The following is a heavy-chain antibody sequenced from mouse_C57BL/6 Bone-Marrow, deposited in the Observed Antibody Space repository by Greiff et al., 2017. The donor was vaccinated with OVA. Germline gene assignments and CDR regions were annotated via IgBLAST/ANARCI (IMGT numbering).Heavy chain of an antibody. CDR1: GYTFTDYY. Sequence: VKLVESGPELVKPGASVKISCKASGYTFTDYYINWVKQRPGQGLEWIGWICPGSGSTYYNEKFKGKATLTVDKSYSTAYMLLSSLTSEDSAVYFCARSGFITTVVASFDYWGQGTTLTVSS. J-gene: IGHJ2*01. D-gene: IGHD1-1*01. CDR2: ICPGSGST. CDR3: ARSGFITTVVASFDY. V-gene: IGHV1-75*01.